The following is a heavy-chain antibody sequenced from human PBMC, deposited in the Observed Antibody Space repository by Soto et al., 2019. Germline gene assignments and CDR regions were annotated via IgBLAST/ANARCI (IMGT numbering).Heavy chain of an antibody. D-gene: IGHD3-16*02. V-gene: IGHV4-59*08. CDR1: GVSIGSYY. J-gene: IGHJ6*02. CDR3: ARQTYRDTTDYLVGHEYYGMDV. Sequence: ETLSLTGLVSGVSIGSYYWSWIRQTPGKGLEWLGNVYYSGNTNYSPSFGSRVAISLDLSRQQFALRLSSVTAADTAVYYCARQTYRDTTDYLVGHEYYGMDVWGPGTKVTVYS. CDR2: VYYSGNT.